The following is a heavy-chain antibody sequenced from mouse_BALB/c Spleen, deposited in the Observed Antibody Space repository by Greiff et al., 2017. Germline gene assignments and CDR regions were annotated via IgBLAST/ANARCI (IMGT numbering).Heavy chain of an antibody. V-gene: IGHV1-14*01. J-gene: IGHJ1*01. Sequence: EVQLQESGPELVKPGASVKMSCKASGYTFTSYVMHWVEQKPGQGLEWIGYINPYNDGTKYNEKFKGKATLTSDKSSSTAYMELSSLTSEDSAVYYCARRAAHWYFDVWGAGTTVTVSS. D-gene: IGHD3-3*01. CDR1: GYTFTSYV. CDR3: ARRAAHWYFDV. CDR2: INPYNDGT.